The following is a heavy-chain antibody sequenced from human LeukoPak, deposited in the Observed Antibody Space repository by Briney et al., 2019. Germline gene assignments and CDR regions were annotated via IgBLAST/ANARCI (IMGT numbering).Heavy chain of an antibody. J-gene: IGHJ5*02. CDR3: ARDPSLPVDP. Sequence: SETLSLTXTVSGYSIRSGYYWGWIREPPGKGLERIGSIYHSGSTYYNPSLKSRVTISVDTSKNQFSLKLSSVTAADTAVYYCARDPSLPVDPWGQGTLVTVSS. CDR1: GYSIRSGYY. V-gene: IGHV4-38-2*02. CDR2: IYHSGST.